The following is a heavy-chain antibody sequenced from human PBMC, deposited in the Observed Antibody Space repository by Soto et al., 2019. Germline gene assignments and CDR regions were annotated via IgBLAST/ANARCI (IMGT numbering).Heavy chain of an antibody. V-gene: IGHV3-21*02. CDR2: IGGSDTFT. CDR3: VRDGSLLGMTR. J-gene: IGHJ4*02. Sequence: EVQLVESGGGLVKPGESLRLSCVASGFTFKNYNVNWVRQAPGKGLEWVSSIGGSDTFTYYADSVKGRFTISRDNAKSSLFLQMNSLRVEDTAVYFCVRDGSLLGMTRWGQGTLVTVSS. D-gene: IGHD3-10*01. CDR1: GFTFKNYN.